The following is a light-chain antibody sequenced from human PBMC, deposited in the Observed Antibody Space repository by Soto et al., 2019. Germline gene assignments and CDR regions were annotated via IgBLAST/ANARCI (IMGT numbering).Light chain of an antibody. J-gene: IGKJ5*01. Sequence: EIVLTQSPATLSLSPGEXXXXXXXXXQIVRTYLAWYQQKPGQAPRLLIYDASNRATGIPARFSGSGSGTDFTLTISSLEPEDFAVYYCQQRSNWPPKITFGQGTRLEI. CDR3: QQRSNWPPKIT. CDR2: DAS. CDR1: QIVRTY. V-gene: IGKV3-11*01.